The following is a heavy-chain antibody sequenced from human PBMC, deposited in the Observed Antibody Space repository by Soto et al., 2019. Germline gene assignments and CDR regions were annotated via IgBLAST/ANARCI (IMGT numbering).Heavy chain of an antibody. D-gene: IGHD3-10*01. CDR2: ISVSRTSR. CDR1: GFAFSYHS. V-gene: IGHV3-11*01. Sequence: GWTRRRFWGASGFAFSYHSMTWIRQAPGKCLEWVSSISVSRTSRYYTDSVKGRFTISRANADNSVFLQMNSLRAEDAAVYYCASGPKLLFFGEKNWGQGPMVIFSS. J-gene: IGHJ4*02. CDR3: ASGPKLLFFGEKN.